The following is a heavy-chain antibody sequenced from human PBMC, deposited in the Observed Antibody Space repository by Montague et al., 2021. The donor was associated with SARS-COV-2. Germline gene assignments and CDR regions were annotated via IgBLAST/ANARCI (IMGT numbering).Heavy chain of an antibody. CDR1: GFTFSSYD. D-gene: IGHD3-22*01. V-gene: IGHV3-13*01. CDR3: ARGRLDSSGYYYDY. CDR2: IGTAGDT. Sequence: SLRLSCAASGFTFSSYDMHWVRQATGKGLEWVSAIGTAGDTYYPGSVKGRFTISRENAKNSLYLQMNSLGAGDTAVYYCARGRLDSSGYYYDYWGQGTLVTVSS. J-gene: IGHJ4*02.